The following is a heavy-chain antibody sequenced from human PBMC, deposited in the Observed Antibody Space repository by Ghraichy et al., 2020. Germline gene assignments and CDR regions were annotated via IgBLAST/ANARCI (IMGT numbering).Heavy chain of an antibody. CDR3: ARRQPSYSSGWYGSAWYFDL. V-gene: IGHV4-39*01. D-gene: IGHD6-19*01. CDR1: GGSISSSSYY. J-gene: IGHJ2*01. CDR2: IYYSGST. Sequence: SETLSPTCTVSGGSISSSSYYWGWIRQPPGKGLEWIGSIYYSGSTYYNPSLKSRVTISVDTSKNQFSLKLSSVTAADTAVYFCARRQPSYSSGWYGSAWYFDLWGRGTLVTVSS.